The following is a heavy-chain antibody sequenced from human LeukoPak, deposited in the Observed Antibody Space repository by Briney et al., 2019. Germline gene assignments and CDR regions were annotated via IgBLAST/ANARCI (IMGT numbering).Heavy chain of an antibody. CDR2: INPNSGGT. V-gene: IGHV1-2*02. D-gene: IGHD2-15*01. CDR1: GYTFTGYY. J-gene: IGHJ4*02. CDR3: ARDIVVVVAATPEAKYYFDY. Sequence: ASVKVSFKASGYTFTGYYMHWVRQAPGQGLEWMGWINPNSGGTNYAQKFQGRVTMTRDTSISTAYMELSRLRSDDTAVYYCARDIVVVVAATPEAKYYFDYWGQGTLVTVSS.